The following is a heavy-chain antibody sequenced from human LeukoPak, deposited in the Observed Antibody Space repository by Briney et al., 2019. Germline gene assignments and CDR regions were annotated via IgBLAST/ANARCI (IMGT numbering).Heavy chain of an antibody. J-gene: IGHJ4*02. D-gene: IGHD4-11*01. CDR1: GYSISSGYY. Sequence: SETLSLTCTVSGYSISSGYYWGWIRRPPGKGLEWIGSIYHSGSTYYNPSLKSRVTISVDTSKNQFSLKLSSVTAADTAVYYCARVDSNCVFDDYWGQGTLVTVSS. CDR3: ARVDSNCVFDDY. V-gene: IGHV4-38-2*02. CDR2: IYHSGST.